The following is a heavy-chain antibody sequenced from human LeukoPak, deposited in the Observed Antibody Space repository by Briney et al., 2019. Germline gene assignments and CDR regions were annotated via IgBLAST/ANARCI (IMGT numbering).Heavy chain of an antibody. V-gene: IGHV3-7*01. D-gene: IGHD2-21*02. CDR2: IKQDGSEK. CDR1: GFTFTNYW. J-gene: IGHJ4*02. Sequence: GGSLRLSCAASGFTFTNYWMNWVRQAPGKGLEWVANIKQDGSEKNYVDSVKGRFSISRDNAKNSLYLQMNSLRAEDTAVYFCTAIRPDYWGQGTVVTVSS. CDR3: TAIRPDY.